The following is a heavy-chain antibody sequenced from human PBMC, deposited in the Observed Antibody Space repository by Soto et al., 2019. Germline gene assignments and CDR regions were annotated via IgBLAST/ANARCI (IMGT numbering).Heavy chain of an antibody. CDR3: AKLVAAAGSDY. Sequence: EVQLLESGGGLVQPGGSLGLSCAASGFTFSSYGMSWVRQAPGKGLEWVSSIGASGGSTYYADSVKGRFTISRDNSKNTVYLQMNSLRAEDTAVYYCAKLVAAAGSDYWGQGTLVTVSS. D-gene: IGHD6-13*01. J-gene: IGHJ4*02. CDR2: IGASGGST. CDR1: GFTFSSYG. V-gene: IGHV3-23*01.